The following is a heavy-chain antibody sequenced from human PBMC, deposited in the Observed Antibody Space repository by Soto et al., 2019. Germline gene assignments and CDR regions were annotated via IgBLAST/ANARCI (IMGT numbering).Heavy chain of an antibody. D-gene: IGHD1-26*01. V-gene: IGHV3-53*02. CDR2: IYSGGRT. CDR1: GFTVSYNY. Sequence: EVQLVETGGGLIQPGGSLRLSCAVSGFTVSYNYRSWVRQAPGKGLERVSVIYSGGRTYYADSVKGRFTISRDNSKNTVYLQMNSLRAEDTAVYYCVRLELGIGRDYWGLGTLVTVSS. J-gene: IGHJ4*02. CDR3: VRLELGIGRDY.